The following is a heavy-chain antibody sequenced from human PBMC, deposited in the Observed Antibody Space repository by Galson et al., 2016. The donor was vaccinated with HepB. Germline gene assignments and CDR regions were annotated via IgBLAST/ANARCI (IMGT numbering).Heavy chain of an antibody. CDR1: GFTFSRHW. CDR3: ARVDYTDGGINV. V-gene: IGHV3-7*01. D-gene: IGHD4-11*01. Sequence: SLRLSCAASGFTFSRHWMTWVRQAPGKGLEWVANLNPDGTDKRYADSAKGRFTISRDNANNSVFLQMHSLRAEDTALYYCARVDYTDGGINVWGQGTTVTVSS. CDR2: LNPDGTDK. J-gene: IGHJ6*02.